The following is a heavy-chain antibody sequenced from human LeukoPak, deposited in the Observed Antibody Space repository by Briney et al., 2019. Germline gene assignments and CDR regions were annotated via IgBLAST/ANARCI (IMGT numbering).Heavy chain of an antibody. CDR1: GYTFTIYG. D-gene: IGHD2-15*01. Sequence: ASVKVSCKTSGYTFTIYGVSWVRRAPGQGLEWVGWISVYNGNTHYAQNLQDGVTMTTDTSTSTAYMELRSLRSDDTAVYYCARDCSGAICSFDYWGQGTLVTVSS. J-gene: IGHJ4*02. CDR2: ISVYNGNT. V-gene: IGHV1-18*01. CDR3: ARDCSGAICSFDY.